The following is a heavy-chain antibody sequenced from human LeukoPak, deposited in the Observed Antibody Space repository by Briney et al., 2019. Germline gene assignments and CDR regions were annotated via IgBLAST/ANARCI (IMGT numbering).Heavy chain of an antibody. D-gene: IGHD3-3*01. V-gene: IGHV4-30-2*01. Sequence: PSQTLSLTCAVSGGSISSGGYSWSWIRQPPGKGLEWIGYIYHSGSTYCNPSLKSRVTISVDRSKNQFSLKLSSVTAADTAVYYCARANAHYDFWSAQSWWFDPWGQGTLVTVSS. CDR2: IYHSGST. J-gene: IGHJ5*02. CDR3: ARANAHYDFWSAQSWWFDP. CDR1: GGSISSGGYS.